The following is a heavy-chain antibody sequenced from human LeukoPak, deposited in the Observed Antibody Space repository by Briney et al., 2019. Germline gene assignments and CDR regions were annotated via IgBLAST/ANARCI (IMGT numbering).Heavy chain of an antibody. CDR2: ISSSSSYI. Sequence: GGSLRLSCAASGFTFSSYSMNWVRQAPGKGLEWVSSISSSSSYIYYADSVKGRFTISRDNAKNSLYLQMNSLRAEDTALYHCARDRGVRAYNWFDPWGQGTLVTVSS. CDR1: GFTFSSYS. J-gene: IGHJ5*02. CDR3: ARDRGVRAYNWFDP. V-gene: IGHV3-21*04. D-gene: IGHD3-10*01.